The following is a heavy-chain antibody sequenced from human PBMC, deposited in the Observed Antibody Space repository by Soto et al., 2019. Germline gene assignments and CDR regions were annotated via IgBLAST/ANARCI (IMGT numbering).Heavy chain of an antibody. CDR3: EGDYYDSSGIPDQYYFDY. V-gene: IGHV3-30*03. J-gene: IGHJ4*02. Sequence: QVQLVESGGGVVQPGRSLRLSCAASGFTFSSYGMHWVRQAPGKGLEWVAVISYDGSNKYYADSVKGRFTISRDNSKNTXXLQMNSLRAEDTAVYYCEGDYYDSSGIPDQYYFDYWGQGTLVTVSS. CDR2: ISYDGSNK. D-gene: IGHD3-22*01. CDR1: GFTFSSYG.